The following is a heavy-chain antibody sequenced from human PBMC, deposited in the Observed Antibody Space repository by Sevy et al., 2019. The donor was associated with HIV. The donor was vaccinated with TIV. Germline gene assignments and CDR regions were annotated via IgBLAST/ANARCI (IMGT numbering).Heavy chain of an antibody. D-gene: IGHD2-15*01. CDR2: ISTTSIIT. Sequence: GGSLRLSCAASGFTFSSYTMNWVRQAPGKGLEWVSYISTTSIITYYADSVWGRFTISRDNARNSPYLQLNSLRAEDTAVYYCARDASPYCSGGRCYFDAFDIWGQGTMVTVSS. V-gene: IGHV3-48*01. CDR3: ARDASPYCSGGRCYFDAFDI. J-gene: IGHJ3*02. CDR1: GFTFSSYT.